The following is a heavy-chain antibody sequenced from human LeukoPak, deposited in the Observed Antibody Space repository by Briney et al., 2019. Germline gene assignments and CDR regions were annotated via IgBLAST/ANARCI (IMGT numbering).Heavy chain of an antibody. D-gene: IGHD3-22*01. CDR2: FDPEDGET. CDR3: ARSREIYYYDSSGLKNDDY. Sequence: GASVKVSCKVSGYTLTELSMHWVRQAPGKGLEWMGGFDPEDGETIYAQKFQGRVTMTEDTSTDTAYMELSSLRSEDTAVYYCARSREIYYYDSSGLKNDDYWGQGTLVTVSS. V-gene: IGHV1-24*01. J-gene: IGHJ4*02. CDR1: GYTLTELS.